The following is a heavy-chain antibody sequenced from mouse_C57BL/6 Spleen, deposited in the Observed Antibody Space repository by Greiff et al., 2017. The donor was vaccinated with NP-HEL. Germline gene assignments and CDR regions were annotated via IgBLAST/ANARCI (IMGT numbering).Heavy chain of an antibody. CDR1: GYAFSSSW. V-gene: IGHV1-82*01. CDR3: ARSPYGYSYYGMGY. J-gene: IGHJ4*01. Sequence: QVQLQQSGPELVKPGASVKISCKASGYAFSSSWMNWVKQRPGKGLEWIGRIYPGDGDTNYNGKFKGKATLTADKSSSTAYMQLSSLTSEDSAVXFCARSPYGYSYYGMGYWGQGTSVTVSS. CDR2: IYPGDGDT. D-gene: IGHD2-2*01.